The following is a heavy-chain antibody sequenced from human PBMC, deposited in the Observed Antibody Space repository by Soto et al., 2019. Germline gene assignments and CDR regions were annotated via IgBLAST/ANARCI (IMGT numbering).Heavy chain of an antibody. J-gene: IGHJ6*02. D-gene: IGHD3-3*01. CDR1: GFTFGDYA. Sequence: EVQLVESGGGLVKPGRSLRLSCTASGFTFGDYAMSWFRQAPGKGLEWVGFIRSKAYGGTTEYAASVKGRFTISRDDSKSIAYLQMNSLKTEDTAVYYCTSYYDFWSGSAPYYYYYGMDVWGQGTTVTVSS. CDR2: IRSKAYGGTT. V-gene: IGHV3-49*05. CDR3: TSYYDFWSGSAPYYYYYGMDV.